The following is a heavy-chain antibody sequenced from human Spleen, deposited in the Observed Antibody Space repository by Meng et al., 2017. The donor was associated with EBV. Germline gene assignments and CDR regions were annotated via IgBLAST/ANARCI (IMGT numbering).Heavy chain of an antibody. CDR2: INPSSGGT. J-gene: IGHJ4*02. V-gene: IGHV1-2*06. D-gene: IGHD2-21*02. CDR3: ARSIFSNDFFN. CDR1: GSMFTDYY. Sequence: VQLVQCGAEVKKPGVSVKVSCKAYGSMFTDYYMHWVRQAPGQGLAWMGRINPSSGGTDYAQKFQGRVTMTRDTSISTAYMELTSLRSDDTAIYYCARSIFSNDFFNWGQGTLVTVSS.